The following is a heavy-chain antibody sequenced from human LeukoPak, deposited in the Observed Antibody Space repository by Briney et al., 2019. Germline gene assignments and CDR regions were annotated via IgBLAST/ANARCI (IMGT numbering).Heavy chain of an antibody. D-gene: IGHD3-22*01. Sequence: SETLSLTCTVSGGSISSGSYYWSWIRQPAGKGLEWIGRIYTSGSTNYNPSLKSRVTISVDTSKNQFSLKLSSVTAADTAVYYCARGLTDYYDSSGYTEYFQHWGQGTLVTVSS. CDR3: ARGLTDYYDSSGYTEYFQH. CDR1: GGSISSGSYY. CDR2: IYTSGST. J-gene: IGHJ1*01. V-gene: IGHV4-61*02.